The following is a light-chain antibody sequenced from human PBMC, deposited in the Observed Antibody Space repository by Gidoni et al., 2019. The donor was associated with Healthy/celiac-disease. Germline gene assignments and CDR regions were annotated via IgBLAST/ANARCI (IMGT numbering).Light chain of an antibody. J-gene: IGKJ2*01. CDR3: QQSYSTPRYT. V-gene: IGKV1-39*01. CDR2: AAS. CDR1: QSISSY. Sequence: DIQMTQSPSSLSVSVGDRVTITCRASQSISSYLNWYQQKPGKAPKLLIYAASSLQSGVPSRFSGSGSGTDFTLTISSLQPEDFATYYCQQSYSTPRYTFXQXTKLEIK.